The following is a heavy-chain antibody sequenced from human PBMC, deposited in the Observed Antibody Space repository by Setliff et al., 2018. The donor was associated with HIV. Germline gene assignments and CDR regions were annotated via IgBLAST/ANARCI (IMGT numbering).Heavy chain of an antibody. CDR1: GYSFTSYG. CDR2: ISTYNGNT. Sequence: VKVSCKAFGYSFTSYGISWVRQAPGQGLEWMGWISTYNGNTNYAQKVQGRVTMTTDTSTSTAYMELRSLRSEDTAVYYCARDHMSVGAWVGATSRGLFQHWGQGTLVTVSS. CDR3: ARDHMSVGAWVGATSRGLFQH. V-gene: IGHV1-18*01. D-gene: IGHD1-26*01. J-gene: IGHJ1*01.